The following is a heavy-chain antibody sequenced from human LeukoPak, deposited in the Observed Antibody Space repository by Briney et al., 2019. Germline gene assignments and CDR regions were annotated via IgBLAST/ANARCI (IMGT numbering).Heavy chain of an antibody. D-gene: IGHD2/OR15-2a*01. Sequence: SETLSLTCTVSGGSISSGSYYWSWIRQPAGKGLEWIGRIYTSGSTNYNPSLKSRVTISVDTSKNQFSLKLSSVTAADTAVYYCARRSTRKRAFSDYWGQGTLVTVSS. CDR2: IYTSGST. V-gene: IGHV4-61*02. J-gene: IGHJ4*02. CDR1: GGSISSGSYY. CDR3: ARRSTRKRAFSDY.